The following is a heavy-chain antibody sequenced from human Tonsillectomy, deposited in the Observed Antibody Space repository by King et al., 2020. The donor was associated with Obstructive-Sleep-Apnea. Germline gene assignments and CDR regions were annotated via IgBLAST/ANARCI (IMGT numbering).Heavy chain of an antibody. V-gene: IGHV1-58*01. Sequence: QLVESGPEVKKPGTSVKVSCKASGLTFSRSAVQWVRQARGQRLEWIGWIVLGSGNTHYAQTFQERVRLTRDMSTSTTYMELSSLRAEDTAVYFCSGPGVYYFDYWGQGTLVTVSS. D-gene: IGHD3-16*01. J-gene: IGHJ4*02. CDR3: SGPGVYYFDY. CDR2: IVLGSGNT. CDR1: GLTFSRSA.